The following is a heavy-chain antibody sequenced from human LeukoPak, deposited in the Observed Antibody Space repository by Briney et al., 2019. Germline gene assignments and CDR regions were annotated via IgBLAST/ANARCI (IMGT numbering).Heavy chain of an antibody. J-gene: IGHJ2*01. CDR1: GYTFTGYY. CDR2: INPNSGDT. Sequence: ASVKVSCKASGYTFTGYYMHWVRQAPGQGLEWMGWINPNSGDTNYAQKFQGRVTMTRDTSISTAYMELSRLRSDDTAAYYCARAGGDPLAWYFDLWGRGTLVTVSS. CDR3: ARAGGDPLAWYFDL. V-gene: IGHV1-2*02. D-gene: IGHD2-21*01.